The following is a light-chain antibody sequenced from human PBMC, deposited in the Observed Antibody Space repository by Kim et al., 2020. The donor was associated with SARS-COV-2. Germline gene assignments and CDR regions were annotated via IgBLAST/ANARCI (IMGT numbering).Light chain of an antibody. V-gene: IGLV4-69*01. CDR1: SGHSSYA. CDR2: VNSDGSH. CDR3: QTWGTGSNWV. J-gene: IGLJ3*02. Sequence: SVKRTCTLSSGHSSYAIAWHQQQPEKGPRYLMKVNSDGSHSKGDGIPDRFSGSSSGAERYLIISSLQSEDEADYYCQTWGTGSNWVFGGGTKLTVL.